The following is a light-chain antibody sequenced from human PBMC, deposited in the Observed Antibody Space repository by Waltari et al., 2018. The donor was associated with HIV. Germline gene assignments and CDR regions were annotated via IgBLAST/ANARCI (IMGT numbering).Light chain of an antibody. J-gene: IGKJ5*01. CDR2: DAS. CDR3: QQRSNWLIT. CDR1: QSVSSY. V-gene: IGKV3-11*01. Sequence: ETVLTQSPATLPSSLVDRATLSCRASQSVSSYLAWYQQKPGQAPRLLIYDASNRATGIPARFSGSGSGTDFTLTISSLEPEDFAVYYCQQRSNWLITFGQGTRLEIK.